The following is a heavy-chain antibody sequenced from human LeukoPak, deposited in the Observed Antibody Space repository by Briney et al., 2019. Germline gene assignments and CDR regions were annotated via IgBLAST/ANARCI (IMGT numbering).Heavy chain of an antibody. Sequence: ASVKVSCKASGYTFTSYDINWVRQATGQGLEWMGWMNPNSGNTSYAQKFQGRVTMTRNTSISTAYMELSSLRSEDTAVYHCARGPIAAPDNFDYWGQGTLVTVSS. CDR2: MNPNSGNT. V-gene: IGHV1-8*01. D-gene: IGHD6-6*01. CDR3: ARGPIAAPDNFDY. J-gene: IGHJ4*02. CDR1: GYTFTSYD.